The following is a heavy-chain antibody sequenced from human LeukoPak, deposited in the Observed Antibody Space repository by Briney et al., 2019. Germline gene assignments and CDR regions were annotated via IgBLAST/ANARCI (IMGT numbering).Heavy chain of an antibody. V-gene: IGHV4-59*01. CDR2: IYYSGST. D-gene: IGHD3-16*01. Sequence: PSETLSLTCTVSGGSISSYYWSWIRQPPGKGLEWIGYIYYSGSTNYNPSLKSRVTISVDTSKNQSSLKLSSVTAADTAVYYCARTRRIMITFGGVYYFDYWGQGTLVTVSS. CDR3: ARTRRIMITFGGVYYFDY. CDR1: GGSISSYY. J-gene: IGHJ4*02.